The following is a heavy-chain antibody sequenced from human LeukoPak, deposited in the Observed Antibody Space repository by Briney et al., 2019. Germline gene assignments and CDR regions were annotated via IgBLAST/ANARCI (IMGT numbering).Heavy chain of an antibody. CDR1: GYTFTSYA. Sequence: ASVKVSCKASGYTFTSYAMHWVRQAPGQRLEWMGWINAGNGNTKYSQKFQGRVTITRDTSASTAYMELSSLRSEDTAVYYCARVGETLWFDYYYYGMDVWGQGTTVTVSS. V-gene: IGHV1-3*01. CDR3: ARVGETLWFDYYYYGMDV. D-gene: IGHD3-10*01. J-gene: IGHJ6*02. CDR2: INAGNGNT.